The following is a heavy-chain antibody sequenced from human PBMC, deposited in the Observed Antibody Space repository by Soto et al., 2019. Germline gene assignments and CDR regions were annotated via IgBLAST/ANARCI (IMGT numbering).Heavy chain of an antibody. Sequence: GGSLRLSCAASGFTFSSYAMHWVRQAPGKGLEWVAVISYDGSNKYYADSVKGRFTISRDNSKNTLYLQMNSLRAEDTAVYYCAVGGEQWLVRGYFQHWGQGTLVNVSS. D-gene: IGHD6-19*01. J-gene: IGHJ1*01. CDR1: GFTFSSYA. V-gene: IGHV3-30-3*01. CDR3: AVGGEQWLVRGYFQH. CDR2: ISYDGSNK.